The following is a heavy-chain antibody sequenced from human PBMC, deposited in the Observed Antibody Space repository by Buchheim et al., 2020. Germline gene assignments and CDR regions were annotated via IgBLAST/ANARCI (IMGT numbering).Heavy chain of an antibody. Sequence: QVQLVQSGAEVKKPGSSVKVSCKASGGTFSSYAISWVRQAPGQGLEWMGRIIPILGIANYAQKFQGRVTITADKSTSTAYMGLGSLGSEDTAGYYCAGVGVDTARGGYGMDVWGQGTT. CDR1: GGTFSSYA. J-gene: IGHJ6*02. D-gene: IGHD5-18*01. V-gene: IGHV1-69*04. CDR2: IIPILGIA. CDR3: AGVGVDTARGGYGMDV.